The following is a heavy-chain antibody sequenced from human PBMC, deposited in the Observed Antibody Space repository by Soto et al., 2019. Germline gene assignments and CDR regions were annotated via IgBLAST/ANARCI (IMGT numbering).Heavy chain of an antibody. CDR2: SSGNGATT. D-gene: IGHD2-21*01. CDR1: GFTFNTYA. CDR3: ARDPLIGNTDYGLDV. Sequence: GGSLRLSCAASGFTFNTYAMTWVRQAPGRGLEWVSISSGNGATTYYADSVKGRFTISRDNSKNTLYLQMNSLRVEDTAVYYCARDPLIGNTDYGLDVWGQGTTVTVSS. V-gene: IGHV3-23*01. J-gene: IGHJ6*02.